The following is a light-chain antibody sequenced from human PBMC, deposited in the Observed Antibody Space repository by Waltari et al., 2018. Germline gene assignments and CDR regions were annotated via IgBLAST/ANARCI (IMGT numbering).Light chain of an antibody. CDR3: CSYAGSDSLVV. V-gene: IGLV2-23*02. J-gene: IGLJ2*01. CDR1: SSDIGSYNS. CDR2: EVT. Sequence: QSALTQPSAVYGASGQSTTIFCTGTSSDIGSYNSVSWYQQHPGKAPKFVIYEVTKRPSGVSNRFSGSKSGNTAYLTISGLQAEDEADYYCCSYAGSDSLVVFGGGTKVTVL.